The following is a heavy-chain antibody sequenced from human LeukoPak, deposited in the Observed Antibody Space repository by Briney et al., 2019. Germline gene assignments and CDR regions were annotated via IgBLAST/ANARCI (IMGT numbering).Heavy chain of an antibody. J-gene: IGHJ4*02. V-gene: IGHV3-23*01. CDR1: GFTFSNAW. D-gene: IGHD2-2*01. CDR3: AKERALNRLALYIVVVPAAAFDY. CDR2: ISGSGGST. Sequence: PGGSLRLSCAASGFTFSNAWMSWVRQAPGKGLEWVSAISGSGGSTYYADSVKGRFTISRDNSKNTLYLQMNSLRAEDTAVYYCAKERALNRLALYIVVVPAAAFDYWGQGTLVTVSS.